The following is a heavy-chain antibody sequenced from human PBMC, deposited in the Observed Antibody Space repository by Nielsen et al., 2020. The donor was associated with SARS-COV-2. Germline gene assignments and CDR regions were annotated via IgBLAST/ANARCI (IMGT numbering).Heavy chain of an antibody. Sequence: ASVKVSCKASGYTFTSYGISWVRQAPGQGLEWMGWISAYNGNTNYAQKLQGRVTMTTDTSTSTAYMELRSPRSDDTAVYYCAREWDSGYVWGYYYGMDVWGQGTTVTVSS. J-gene: IGHJ6*02. V-gene: IGHV1-18*01. D-gene: IGHD5-12*01. CDR1: GYTFTSYG. CDR2: ISAYNGNT. CDR3: AREWDSGYVWGYYYGMDV.